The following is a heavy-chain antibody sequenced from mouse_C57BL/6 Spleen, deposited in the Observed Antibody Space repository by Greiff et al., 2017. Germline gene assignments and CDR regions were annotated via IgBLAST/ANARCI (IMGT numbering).Heavy chain of an antibody. D-gene: IGHD1-1*01. CDR2: LNPSNGGT. J-gene: IGHJ2*01. CDR1: GYTFTSYW. V-gene: IGHV1-53*01. CDR3: SRIRGYYGSGDY. Sequence: QVQLQQPGTELVQPGASVKLPCTASGYTFTSYWMHWVQQRPGQGLEWIGNLNPSNGGTNYTEKFQSTATLTVDKASSTAYMQLSSLTSGDSAVYYCSRIRGYYGSGDYGGKGTTLTVSA.